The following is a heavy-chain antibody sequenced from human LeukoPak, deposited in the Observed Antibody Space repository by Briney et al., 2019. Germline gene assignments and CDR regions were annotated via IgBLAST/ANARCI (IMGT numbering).Heavy chain of an antibody. CDR1: GFTFSSYN. V-gene: IGHV3-21*01. D-gene: IGHD5-24*01. Sequence: GGSLRLSCAASGFTFSSYNMNWVRQAPGKGLEWVSSISTTSDYIYYADSVKGRFAISRDNAKKSMYLQTNSLRAEDTAVYYCARGRDGYNLIDAFDIWGQGTMVTVSS. J-gene: IGHJ3*02. CDR2: ISTTSDYI. CDR3: ARGRDGYNLIDAFDI.